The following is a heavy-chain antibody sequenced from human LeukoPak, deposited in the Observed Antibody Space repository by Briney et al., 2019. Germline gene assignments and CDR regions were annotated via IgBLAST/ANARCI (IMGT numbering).Heavy chain of an antibody. CDR2: VSSDGSNK. CDR3: AKPQVTANWYYFHY. Sequence: GRSLRLSCAASGFTLSTYGMHWVRQAPGKGLEWVAVVSSDGSNKFYADSVKGRFTISRDGSKDTLYLQMNSLRPDDTAVYFCAKPQVTANWYYFHYWGQGTLVTVSS. V-gene: IGHV3-30*18. CDR1: GFTLSTYG. J-gene: IGHJ4*02. D-gene: IGHD2-21*02.